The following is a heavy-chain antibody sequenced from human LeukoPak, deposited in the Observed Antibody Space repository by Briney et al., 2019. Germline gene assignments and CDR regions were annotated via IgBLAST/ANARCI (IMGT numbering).Heavy chain of an antibody. V-gene: IGHV5-51*01. CDR3: ARQRDLVTDRSLDY. Sequence: GESLKISCKDSGYSFTNYWIGWVRQMPGKGLEWMGIIHSADSNTKYSPSFQGQVTISADKSISTAYLQWSGLKASDTAMYYCARQRDLVTDRSLDYWGQGTLVTVSS. D-gene: IGHD2-21*02. CDR1: GYSFTNYW. J-gene: IGHJ4*02. CDR2: IHSADSNT.